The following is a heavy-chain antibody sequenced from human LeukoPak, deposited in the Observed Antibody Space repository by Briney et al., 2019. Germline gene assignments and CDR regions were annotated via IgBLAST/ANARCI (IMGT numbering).Heavy chain of an antibody. CDR2: IYGGGTT. V-gene: IGHV3-66*01. Sequence: PGGSLRLSCAASGFTVSGNYMSWVRQAPGKGLEWVSVIYGGGTTYYADSVKGRFTISRDNSKDTLYLQMSSLRAEDTAVYYCVKGLVLRYFDWFGYFQHWGQGTLVTVSS. D-gene: IGHD3-9*01. CDR3: VKGLVLRYFDWFGYFQH. CDR1: GFTVSGNY. J-gene: IGHJ1*01.